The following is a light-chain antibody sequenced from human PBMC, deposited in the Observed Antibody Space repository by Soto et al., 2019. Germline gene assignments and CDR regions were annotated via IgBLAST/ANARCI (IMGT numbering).Light chain of an antibody. J-gene: IGLJ1*01. CDR3: VSYTSSTTYV. V-gene: IGLV2-14*03. CDR1: SSDVGGSNF. CDR2: DVA. Sequence: QSVLTQPASVSDSPGQSITISCTGTSSDVGGSNFVSWYQQHPGKPPKLIIYDVANRPSGVSNRSSGSKSGSTASLIISRLQTEDEADYYCVSYTSSTTYVFGTGTKVT.